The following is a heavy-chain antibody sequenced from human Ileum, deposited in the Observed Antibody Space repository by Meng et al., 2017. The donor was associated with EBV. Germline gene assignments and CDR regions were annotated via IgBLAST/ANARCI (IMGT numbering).Heavy chain of an antibody. Sequence: GSAATTVGASWKVSCTASGHTLNSFAVSWIRHTPGQGLGGLGTIVPLFGKTNYARKFQGRVTITADASAKTVYMELTSVRYEDTAVFFCAVSTMPGSWLDPWGQGTLVTVSS. J-gene: IGHJ5*02. CDR3: AVSTMPGSWLDP. V-gene: IGHV1-69*15. D-gene: IGHD3-3*01. CDR2: IVPLFGKT. CDR1: GHTLNSFA.